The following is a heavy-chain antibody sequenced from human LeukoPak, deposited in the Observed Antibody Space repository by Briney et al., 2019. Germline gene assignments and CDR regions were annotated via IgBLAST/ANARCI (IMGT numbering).Heavy chain of an antibody. V-gene: IGHV3-74*01. D-gene: IGHD2-15*01. CDR3: ARRKSGDSPYYFDY. CDR2: INGDGSTT. Sequence: GGSLRLSCAAFGFTFSSYWMHWVRQAPGKGLVWVSRINGDGSTTTYADSVRGRFTISRDNAKNTLYLQMNSLRAEETAVYYCARRKSGDSPYYFDYWGQGTLVTVSS. J-gene: IGHJ4*02. CDR1: GFTFSSYW.